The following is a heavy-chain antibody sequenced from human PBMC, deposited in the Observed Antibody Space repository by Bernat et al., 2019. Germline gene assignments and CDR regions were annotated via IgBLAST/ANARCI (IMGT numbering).Heavy chain of an antibody. Sequence: EVQLVESGGCLVQPGGSLRLSCAASGFTFSSYEMNWVRQAPGKGLEWVSYISSSGSTIYYADSVKGRFTISRDNAKNSLYLQMNSLRAEDTAVYYCARNLAAAGPAGFDYWGQGTLVTVSS. J-gene: IGHJ4*02. CDR2: ISSSGSTI. CDR1: GFTFSSYE. CDR3: ARNLAAAGPAGFDY. V-gene: IGHV3-48*03. D-gene: IGHD6-13*01.